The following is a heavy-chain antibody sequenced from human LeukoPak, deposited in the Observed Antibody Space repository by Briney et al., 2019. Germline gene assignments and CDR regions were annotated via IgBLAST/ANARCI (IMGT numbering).Heavy chain of an antibody. J-gene: IGHJ4*02. CDR3: AIWSSSSWYVVDY. CDR1: GYTFTGYY. CDR2: MNPNSGNT. Sequence: GASVKVSCKASGYTFTGYYMHWVRQATGQGLEWMGWMNPNSGNTGYAQKFQGRVTMTRNTSISTAYMELSSLRSEDTAVYYCAIWSSSSWYVVDYWGQGTLVTVSS. V-gene: IGHV1-8*02. D-gene: IGHD6-13*01.